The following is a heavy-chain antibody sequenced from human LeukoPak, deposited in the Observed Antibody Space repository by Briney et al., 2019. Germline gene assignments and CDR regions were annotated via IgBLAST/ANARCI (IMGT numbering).Heavy chain of an antibody. J-gene: IGHJ5*02. Sequence: WASVKVSCKAFGYTFNSHGISWVRQAPGQGLEWMGWISAYNGNTDYAQKLQGRVTMTTDTSTSTAYMELRSLRSDDTAVYYCARDGPAALPVHWFDPWGQGTLVTVSS. CDR3: ARDGPAALPVHWFDP. V-gene: IGHV1-18*04. D-gene: IGHD2-2*01. CDR2: ISAYNGNT. CDR1: GYTFNSHG.